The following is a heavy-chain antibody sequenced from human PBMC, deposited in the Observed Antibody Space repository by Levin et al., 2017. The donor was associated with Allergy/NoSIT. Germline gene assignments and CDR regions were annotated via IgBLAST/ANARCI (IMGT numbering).Heavy chain of an antibody. D-gene: IGHD3-16*02. CDR1: GFTFSSYE. CDR3: ARDTGPKGYDYVWGSYRYDYYYDGMDV. Sequence: GGSLRLSCAASGFTFSSYEMNWVRQAPGKGLEWVSYISSSGSTIYYADSVKGRFTISRDNAKNSLYLQMNSLRAEDTAVYYCARDTGPKGYDYVWGSYRYDYYYDGMDVWGQGTTVTVSS. V-gene: IGHV3-48*03. CDR2: ISSSGSTI. J-gene: IGHJ6*02.